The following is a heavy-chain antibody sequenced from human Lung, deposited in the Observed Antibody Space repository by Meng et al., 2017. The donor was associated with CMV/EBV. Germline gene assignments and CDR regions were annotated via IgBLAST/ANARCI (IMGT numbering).Heavy chain of an antibody. CDR1: GFSFAAYN. CDR3: AKDFKGHFTMDV. CDR2: IKNDGGNDEK. V-gene: IGHV3-30*02. Sequence: GESXKISCAASGFSFAAYNIHWVRQAPGKGLEWVTIIKNDGGNDEKYYADSVMGRFTISGDISKNTVYLQMNSLKPEDTAVYYCAKDFKGHFTMDVWGQGTTVTVSS. J-gene: IGHJ6*02.